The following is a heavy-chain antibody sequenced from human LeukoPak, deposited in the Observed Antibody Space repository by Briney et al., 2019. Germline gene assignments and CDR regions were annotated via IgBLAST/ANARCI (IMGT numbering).Heavy chain of an antibody. CDR3: ARISYVAAAARPPDDY. Sequence: GGSLRLSCAASGFTFSSYAMHWVRQAPGKGLEWVAVISYDGSNKYYADSVKGRFTISRDNSKNTLYLQMNSLRAEDTAVYYCARISYVAAAARPPDDYWGQGTLVTVSS. CDR2: ISYDGSNK. J-gene: IGHJ4*02. CDR1: GFTFSSYA. V-gene: IGHV3-30-3*01. D-gene: IGHD6-13*01.